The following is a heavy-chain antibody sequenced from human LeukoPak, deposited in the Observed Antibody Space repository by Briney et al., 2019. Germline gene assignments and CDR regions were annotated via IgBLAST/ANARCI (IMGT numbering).Heavy chain of an antibody. CDR1: GFTFSSYW. D-gene: IGHD2-21*02. Sequence: GGSLRLSCAASGFTFSSYWMHWFRQTPGKGLVWVSRINSDGSSTSYADSVKGRFTISRDNAKNTLYLQMNSLRAEDTAVYYCAKLLRPYYYYYMDVWGKGTTVTVSS. CDR2: INSDGSST. V-gene: IGHV3-74*01. J-gene: IGHJ6*03. CDR3: AKLLRPYYYYYMDV.